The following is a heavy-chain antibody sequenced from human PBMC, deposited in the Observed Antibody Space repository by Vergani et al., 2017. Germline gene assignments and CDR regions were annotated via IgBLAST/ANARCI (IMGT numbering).Heavy chain of an antibody. CDR3: VSSRLRYFEY. D-gene: IGHD4-17*01. V-gene: IGHV1-46*03. CDR2: INPLGGRA. J-gene: IGHJ4*02. CDR1: GYTYRSYY. Sequence: QVKVVQSGAEVKAPGASVKVSCEASGYTYRSYYVHWVRQAPGQGLEWMGVINPLGGRATYSQKFQGRVSVTGDSSTTGGTSASMVYMDLTSLTPEDTAVYFCVSSRLRYFEYWVQGTLVTVSS.